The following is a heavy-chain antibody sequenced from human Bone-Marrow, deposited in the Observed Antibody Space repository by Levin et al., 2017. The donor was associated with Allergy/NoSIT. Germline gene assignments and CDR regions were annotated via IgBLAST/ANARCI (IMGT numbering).Heavy chain of an antibody. D-gene: IGHD3-3*01. CDR3: TRYYDFWSGSNAPLDF. J-gene: IGHJ4*02. V-gene: IGHV3-49*03. Sequence: PGGSLRLSCAGSGFTFGEYAMTWFRQAPGKGLEWVGFIRSTSNGGTTQYAASVRGRFAISRDDSKSIAYLQMNTLKTEDTAVYYCTRYYDFWSGSNAPLDFWGQGTLVTVSS. CDR1: GFTFGEYA. CDR2: IRSTSNGGTT.